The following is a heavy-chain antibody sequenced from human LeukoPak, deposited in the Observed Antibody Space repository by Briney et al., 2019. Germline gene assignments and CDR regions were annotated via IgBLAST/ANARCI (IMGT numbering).Heavy chain of an antibody. D-gene: IGHD3-16*01. CDR3: ARLEGLIYFDY. J-gene: IGHJ4*02. CDR2: IYYSGST. Sequence: PSETLSLTCAVSGGSISSSSYYWGWIRQPQGKGLEWIGSIYYSGSTYYSPSLKSRVTISVDTSKNQFSLKLSSVAAADTAVYYCARLEGLIYFDYWGQGTLVTVSS. V-gene: IGHV4-39*01. CDR1: GGSISSSSYY.